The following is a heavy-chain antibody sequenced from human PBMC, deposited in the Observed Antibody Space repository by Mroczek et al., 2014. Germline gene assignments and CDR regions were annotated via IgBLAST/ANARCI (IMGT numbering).Heavy chain of an antibody. J-gene: IGHJ4*02. D-gene: IGHD2-8*01. V-gene: IGHV4-39*01. CDR3: AGGYCTNGVCYRFDY. CDR2: IYYSGST. CDR1: GGSISSSSYY. Sequence: QVQLQESGPGLVKPSETLSLTCTVSGGSISSSSYYWGWIRQPPGKGLEWIGSIYYSGSTYYNPSLKSRVTISVDTSKNQFSLKLSSVTAADTAVYYCAGGYCTNGVCYRFDYWGQGTLVTVSS.